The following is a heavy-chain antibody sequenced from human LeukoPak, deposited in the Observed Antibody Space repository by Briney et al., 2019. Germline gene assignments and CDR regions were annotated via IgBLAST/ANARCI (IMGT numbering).Heavy chain of an antibody. V-gene: IGHV7-4-1*02. CDR3: ARQGPGYCGSTRCYGIGH. CDR1: GYTFTSYG. J-gene: IGHJ4*02. Sequence: VASVKVSCKASGYTFTSYGMNWVRQAPGQGLEWMGWINTNTGNPTYAQGFTGRFVFSLDTSVSTTYLQISSLEAEDTAVYYCARQGPGYCGSTRCYGIGHWGQGTLVTVSS. D-gene: IGHD2-2*01. CDR2: INTNTGNP.